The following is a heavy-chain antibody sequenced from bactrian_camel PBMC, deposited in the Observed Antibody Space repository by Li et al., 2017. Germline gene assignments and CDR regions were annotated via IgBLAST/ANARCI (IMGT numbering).Heavy chain of an antibody. CDR3: AAEGPGCDTMSPDEYNF. V-gene: IGHV3S53*01. Sequence: HVQLVESGGGSVPVGGSLRLSCVSSVGYVFSSHCMGWSRQAPEKDREGVAHIDTDGTTSYTASVQGRFTISVDNAKNIVYLQMNSLQPEDTAMYYCAAEGPGCDTMSPDEYNFEGQGTQVTVS. CDR1: GYVFSSHC. CDR2: IDTDGTT. D-gene: IGHD2*01. J-gene: IGHJ4*01.